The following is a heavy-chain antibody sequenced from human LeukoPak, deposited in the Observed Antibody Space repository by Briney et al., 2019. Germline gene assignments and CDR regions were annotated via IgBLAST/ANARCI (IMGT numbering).Heavy chain of an antibody. J-gene: IGHJ3*01. D-gene: IGHD4-23*01. CDR3: ARDLYGGLL. CDR2: INTNNGDRSST. Sequence: GGSLRLSCAASGFTFSSYAMSWVRQAPGKGLVWVSRINTNNGDRSSTFYADSVKGRFTISRDNAKNTLYLQMNSLRAEDTAVYYCARDLYGGLLWGQGTMVTVSS. CDR1: GFTFSSYA. V-gene: IGHV3-74*01.